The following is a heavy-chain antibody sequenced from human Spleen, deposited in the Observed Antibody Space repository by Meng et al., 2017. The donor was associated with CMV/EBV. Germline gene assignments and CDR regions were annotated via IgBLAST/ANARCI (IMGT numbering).Heavy chain of an antibody. Sequence: GGSLRLSCAASGFSFSSYAMSWVRQAPGEGLEWVSAIGVSVGATYYADSVKGRFTISRDNSKNSLYLQMNSLRAEDTAVYYCARGDSSWYRMHDVWGQGTTVTVSS. J-gene: IGHJ6*02. CDR1: GFSFSSYA. CDR2: IGVSVGAT. D-gene: IGHD6-13*01. CDR3: ARGDSSWYRMHDV. V-gene: IGHV3-23*01.